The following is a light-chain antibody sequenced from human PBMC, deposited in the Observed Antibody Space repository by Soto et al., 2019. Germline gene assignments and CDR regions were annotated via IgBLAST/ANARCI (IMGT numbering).Light chain of an antibody. V-gene: IGKV1-39*01. CDR2: AAS. J-gene: IGKJ1*01. CDR3: QQSYSTPIT. Sequence: DIQMTQSPSTLSASVGDRVTITCRASQSISSWLAWYQQKPGKAPNLLIYAASSLQSGVPSRFSGSGSGTDFTLTISSLQPEDFTTYYCQQSYSTPITFGQGTKVDIK. CDR1: QSISSW.